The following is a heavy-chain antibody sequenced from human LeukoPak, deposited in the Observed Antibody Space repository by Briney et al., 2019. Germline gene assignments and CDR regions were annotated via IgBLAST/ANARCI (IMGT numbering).Heavy chain of an antibody. D-gene: IGHD1-26*01. J-gene: IGHJ4*02. Sequence: GRSLRLSCAASGFTFSGYSMNWVRQAPGKGLEWVSSISSDSTHILYADSVKGRFTISRDNARNSLYLQMNSLRAEDTAVYYCARFETVGVTTADSWGQGTLVTVSS. CDR3: ARFETVGVTTADS. V-gene: IGHV3-21*01. CDR1: GFTFSGYS. CDR2: ISSDSTHI.